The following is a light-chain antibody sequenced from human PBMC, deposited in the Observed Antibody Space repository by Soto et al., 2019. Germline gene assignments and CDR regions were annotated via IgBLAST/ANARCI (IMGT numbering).Light chain of an antibody. Sequence: EIELTQSPGTLSLSPGEIATLSCRASQSVSSSDLAWYQQKPGQAPRLLIYVASNRATGIPARFSGSGSGTEFALTISSLQSEDFAVYYCQQFNNWPWTFGQGTKVE. V-gene: IGKV3-15*01. J-gene: IGKJ1*01. CDR2: VAS. CDR1: QSVSSSD. CDR3: QQFNNWPWT.